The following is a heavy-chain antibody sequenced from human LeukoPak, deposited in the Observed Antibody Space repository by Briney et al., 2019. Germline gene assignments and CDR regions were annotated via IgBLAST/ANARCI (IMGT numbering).Heavy chain of an antibody. CDR2: IYYSGST. J-gene: IGHJ4*02. V-gene: IGHV4-59*11. Sequence: AETLSLTCTVSGRPISSHYWSWIRQPPGKGLEWIGYIYYSGSTNYYPALKSRVTISVDTSKNQFSLKLSSVTAADTAVYYCAGDYYDSSGYYPYWGQGTLVTVSS. CDR1: GRPISSHY. D-gene: IGHD3-22*01. CDR3: AGDYYDSSGYYPY.